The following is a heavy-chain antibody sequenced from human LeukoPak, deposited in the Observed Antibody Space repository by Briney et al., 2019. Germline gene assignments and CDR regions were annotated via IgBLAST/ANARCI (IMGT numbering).Heavy chain of an antibody. CDR3: ARARGDYYDSSGYYSAFDY. D-gene: IGHD3-22*01. J-gene: IGHJ4*02. CDR2: INHSGSA. V-gene: IGHV4-34*01. CDR1: GGSFSGYY. Sequence: SETLSLTCAVYGGSFSGYYWSWIRQPPGKGLEWIGEINHSGSANYNPSLKSRVAISVDMSKNQFSLKLSSVTAADTAVYYCARARGDYYDSSGYYSAFDYWGQGTLVTVSS.